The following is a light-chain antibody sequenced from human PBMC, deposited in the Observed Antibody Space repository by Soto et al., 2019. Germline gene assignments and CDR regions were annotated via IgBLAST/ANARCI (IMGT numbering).Light chain of an antibody. Sequence: QSVLTQPPSASATPGQRVTITCSGSSSNIGSATVNWYQQLPGTAPKLLIYTNNQRPLGVPDRFSGSKSGTSASLATSGLPAADEADYYCAAWNDSLHGWVFGGGTKLTVL. J-gene: IGLJ2*01. CDR1: SSNIGSAT. V-gene: IGLV1-44*01. CDR3: AAWNDSLHGWV. CDR2: TNN.